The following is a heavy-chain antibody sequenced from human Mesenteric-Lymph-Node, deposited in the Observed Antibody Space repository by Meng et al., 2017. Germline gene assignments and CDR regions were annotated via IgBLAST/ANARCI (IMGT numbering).Heavy chain of an antibody. Sequence: KVSCKGSGYSFTSYWIGWVRQMPGKGLEWMGIIYPGDSDTRYSPSFQGQVTISADKSISTAYLQWSSLKASDTAMYYCARGRFISYYYYYGMDVWGQGTTVTVSS. J-gene: IGHJ6*02. CDR3: ARGRFISYYYYYGMDV. CDR1: GYSFTSYW. CDR2: IYPGDSDT. V-gene: IGHV5-51*01. D-gene: IGHD1-26*01.